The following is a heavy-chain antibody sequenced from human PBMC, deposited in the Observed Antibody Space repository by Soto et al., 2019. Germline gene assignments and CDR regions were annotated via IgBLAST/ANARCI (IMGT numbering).Heavy chain of an antibody. D-gene: IGHD7-27*01. Sequence: PGGSLILSCAASGFIFSSYAMHWVRQAPGKGLEWVAVISYDGSNKYYADSVKGRFTISRDNSKNTLYLQMNSLRAEDTAVYYCAKENWANTDSWGQGTLVSVSS. CDR3: AKENWANTDS. J-gene: IGHJ4*02. CDR1: GFIFSSYA. CDR2: ISYDGSNK. V-gene: IGHV3-30-3*01.